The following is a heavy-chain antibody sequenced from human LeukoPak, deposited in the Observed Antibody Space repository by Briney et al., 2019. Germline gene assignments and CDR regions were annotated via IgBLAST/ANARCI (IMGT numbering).Heavy chain of an antibody. CDR2: MNPNSGNT. CDR3: ARAYSSGWYEDHRFDY. CDR1: GYTFTSYD. V-gene: IGHV1-8*01. D-gene: IGHD6-19*01. J-gene: IGHJ4*02. Sequence: ASVRVSCKASGYTFTSYDINWVRQATGQGLEWMGWMNPNSGNTGYAQKFQGRVTMTRNTSISTAYMELSSLRSEDTAVYYCARAYSSGWYEDHRFDYWGQGTLVTVSS.